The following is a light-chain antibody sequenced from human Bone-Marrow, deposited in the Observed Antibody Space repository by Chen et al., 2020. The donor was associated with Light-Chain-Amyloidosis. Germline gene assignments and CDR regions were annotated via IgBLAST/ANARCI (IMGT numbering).Light chain of an antibody. CDR3: QVWDRSSDRPV. CDR2: DDS. V-gene: IGLV3-21*03. Sequence: SYVLTQPSSVSVAPGKTATIACGGNNIGSTSVHWYQQTPGQAPLLVYYDDSDRPSGIPGRLSGSNSGNTATLTISRVESGDEADYYCQVWDRSSDRPVFGGGTKLTVL. J-gene: IGLJ3*02. CDR1: NIGSTS.